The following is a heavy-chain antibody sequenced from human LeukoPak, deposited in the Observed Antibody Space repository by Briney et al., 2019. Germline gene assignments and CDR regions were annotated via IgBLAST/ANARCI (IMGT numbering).Heavy chain of an antibody. Sequence: WASVKVSCKASGYTFTSYYMHWVRQAPGQGLEWMGIINPSGGSTSYAQKFQGRATMTRDTSTSTVYMELSSLRSEDTAVYYCARSGACGGDCYYTADDAFDIWGQGTMVTVSS. CDR1: GYTFTSYY. CDR2: INPSGGST. J-gene: IGHJ3*02. D-gene: IGHD2-21*02. V-gene: IGHV1-46*01. CDR3: ARSGACGGDCYYTADDAFDI.